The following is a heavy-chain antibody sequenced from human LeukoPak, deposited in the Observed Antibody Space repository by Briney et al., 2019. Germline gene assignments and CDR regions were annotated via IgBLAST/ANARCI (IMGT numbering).Heavy chain of an antibody. D-gene: IGHD2-21*02. CDR2: ISSSGSTI. CDR3: AREGSTVVTAARVYYYGMDV. J-gene: IGHJ6*02. CDR1: GFTFSSYE. Sequence: GGSLRLSCAASGFTFSSYEMNWVRQAPGKGLEWVSYISSSGSTIYYADSVKGRFTISRDNAKNSLYLQMNSLRAEDTAVYYCAREGSTVVTAARVYYYGMDVWGQGITVTVSS. V-gene: IGHV3-48*03.